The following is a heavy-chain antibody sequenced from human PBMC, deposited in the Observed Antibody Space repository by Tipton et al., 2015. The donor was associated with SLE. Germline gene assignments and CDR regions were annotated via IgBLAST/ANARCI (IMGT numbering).Heavy chain of an antibody. CDR1: GFTFSSYA. CDR3: AGFGVLMVYWMGFDY. V-gene: IGHV3-23*01. D-gene: IGHD2-8*01. J-gene: IGHJ4*02. Sequence: SLRLSCAASGFTFSSYAMSWVRQAPGKGLEWVTAISGSGGSTYYADSVKGRFTISRDNSKNTLYLQMNSLRAEDTAVYYCAGFGVLMVYWMGFDYWGQGTLVTVSS. CDR2: ISGSGGST.